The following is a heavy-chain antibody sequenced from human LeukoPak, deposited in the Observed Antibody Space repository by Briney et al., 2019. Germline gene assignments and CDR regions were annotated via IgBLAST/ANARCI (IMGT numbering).Heavy chain of an antibody. CDR1: GFTFSHYA. CDR3: ARDFLDWYFDL. CDR2: IWYDGSNK. Sequence: GGSLRLSCAASGFTFSHYAMHWVREAPGKSLEWVAVIWYDGSNKYYVDSVEGRVTISRDHSKNTLYLQMNSLRAEDTAVYYCARDFLDWYFDLWGRGTLVTVSS. V-gene: IGHV3-33*08. J-gene: IGHJ2*01.